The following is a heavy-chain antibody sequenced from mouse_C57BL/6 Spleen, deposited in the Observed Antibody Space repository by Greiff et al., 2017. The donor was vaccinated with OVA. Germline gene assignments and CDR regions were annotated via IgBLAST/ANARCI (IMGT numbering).Heavy chain of an antibody. D-gene: IGHD2-5*01. J-gene: IGHJ4*01. CDR1: GYTFTDYN. CDR3: ARNSNYLTGSMDY. CDR2: INPNNGGT. V-gene: IGHV1-22*01. Sequence: VQLQQSGPELVKPGASVKMSCKASGYTFTDYNMHWVKQSHGKSLEWIGYINPNNGGTSYNQKFKGKATLTVNKSSSTAYMELRSLTSEDSAVYYCARNSNYLTGSMDYWGQGTSVTVSS.